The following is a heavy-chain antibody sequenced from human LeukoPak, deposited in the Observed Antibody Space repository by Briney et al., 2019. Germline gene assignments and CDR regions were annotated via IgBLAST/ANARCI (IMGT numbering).Heavy chain of an antibody. CDR1: GYTFTDYY. J-gene: IGHJ4*02. V-gene: IGHV1-2*02. CDR2: INPNSGGT. Sequence: ASVTVSFKASGYTFTDYYVHWVRQAPGQGLEWMGWINPNSGGTNYAQKFQGRVTMTRDTSISTAYMDLSRLRSDDTAVYYCARDVVRGVIIPGYWGQGTLVTVSS. CDR3: ARDVVRGVIIPGY. D-gene: IGHD3-10*01.